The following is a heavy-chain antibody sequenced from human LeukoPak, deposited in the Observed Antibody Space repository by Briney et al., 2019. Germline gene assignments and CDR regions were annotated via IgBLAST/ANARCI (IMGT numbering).Heavy chain of an antibody. CDR3: ARSHWGYCSSTSCYNYYFDY. CDR1: GGSISSGSYY. D-gene: IGHD2-2*01. V-gene: IGHV4-61*02. CDR2: IYTRGST. Sequence: SETLSLTRTVSGGSISSGSYYWSWIRQPAGKGLEWIGRIYTRGSTNYNPSLKSRVTISVDPAKNQFSLKLSSVTAADTAVYYCARSHWGYCSSTSCYNYYFDYWGQGTLVTVSS. J-gene: IGHJ4*02.